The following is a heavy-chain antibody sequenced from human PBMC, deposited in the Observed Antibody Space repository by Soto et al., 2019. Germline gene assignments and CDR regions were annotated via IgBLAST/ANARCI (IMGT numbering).Heavy chain of an antibody. Sequence: PSETLSLTCTVSGGSISSSSYYWGWIRQPPGKGLEWIGSIYYSGITYYNPSLKSRVTISVDTSKNQFSLKLSSVTAADTAVYYCARRRAGHDFWSGQRYYYYGMDVWGQGTTVTVSS. CDR2: IYYSGIT. D-gene: IGHD3-3*01. J-gene: IGHJ6*02. V-gene: IGHV4-39*01. CDR3: ARRRAGHDFWSGQRYYYYGMDV. CDR1: GGSISSSSYY.